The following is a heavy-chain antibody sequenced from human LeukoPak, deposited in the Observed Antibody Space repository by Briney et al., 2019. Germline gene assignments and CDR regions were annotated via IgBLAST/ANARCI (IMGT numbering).Heavy chain of an antibody. Sequence: SVKVSCKASGGTFRNYAIIWVRQAPGQGLEWMGRITPFLDIVNYAQKFQGRVTITADKSTSTAYMAVSSLRSEDTAMYYCATSRPPGDIPSQYFDYWGQGTLVTVSS. CDR2: ITPFLDIV. V-gene: IGHV1-69*04. CDR3: ATSRPPGDIPSQYFDY. J-gene: IGHJ4*02. D-gene: IGHD2-21*01. CDR1: GGTFRNYA.